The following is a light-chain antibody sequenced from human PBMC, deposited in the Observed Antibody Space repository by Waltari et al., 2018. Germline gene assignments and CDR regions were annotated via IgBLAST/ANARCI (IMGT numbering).Light chain of an antibody. V-gene: IGLV2-11*01. CDR3: CSYAGSYPVV. CDR1: SSDVGGYNY. CDR2: DVP. Sequence: QSALTQPRSVSGSPGQSVTISCTGTSSDVGGYNYVSWYQQHPGKAPNLMIYDVPKPPSGLPVRFSGSKSGNTASLTISGLQAEDEADYYCCSYAGSYPVVFGGGTKLTVL. J-gene: IGLJ2*01.